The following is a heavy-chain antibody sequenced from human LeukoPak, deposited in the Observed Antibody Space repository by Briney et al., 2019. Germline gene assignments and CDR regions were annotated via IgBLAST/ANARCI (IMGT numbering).Heavy chain of an antibody. CDR1: GFSFSNYC. CDR3: ARAPMSYDSSGFGGAFDI. V-gene: IGHV3-30-3*01. D-gene: IGHD3-22*01. J-gene: IGHJ3*02. CDR2: ISYDGSNK. Sequence: PGESLTLSCLLSGFSFSNYCTHCVRQAQGKGREWEAVISYDGSNKYYADSVKGRFTISRDNSKKTMYLQMHSLRAEDTSMYYCARAPMSYDSSGFGGAFDIWGEGTMVTVSS.